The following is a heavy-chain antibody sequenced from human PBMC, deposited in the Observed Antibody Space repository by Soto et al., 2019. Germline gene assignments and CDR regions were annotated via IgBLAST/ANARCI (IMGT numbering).Heavy chain of an antibody. CDR3: SKDGGAAGTFDY. D-gene: IGHD6-13*01. J-gene: IGHJ4*02. V-gene: IGHV3-30*18. CDR2: ISYDGSNK. Sequence: PGGSLRLSCAASGFTFSSYGMHWVRQAPGKGLEWVAVISYDGSNKYYADSVKGRFTISRDNSKNTLYLQMDSLRGEDTAVYYCSKDGGAAGTFDYWGQGTLVTVSS. CDR1: GFTFSSYG.